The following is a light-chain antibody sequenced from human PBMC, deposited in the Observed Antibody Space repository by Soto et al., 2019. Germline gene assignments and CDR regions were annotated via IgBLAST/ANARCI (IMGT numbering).Light chain of an antibody. CDR1: QTIRSNY. CDR3: QQYGSSPWT. CDR2: GAS. Sequence: ETVLTQSPGTLSLSPGERATLSCRASQTIRSNYLAWYRQTPGQAPRLLIYGASNRATGIADRFSGSGSGTDFTLIISRLEPEDFALYYCQQYGSSPWTFGQGIQVEIK. V-gene: IGKV3-20*01. J-gene: IGKJ1*01.